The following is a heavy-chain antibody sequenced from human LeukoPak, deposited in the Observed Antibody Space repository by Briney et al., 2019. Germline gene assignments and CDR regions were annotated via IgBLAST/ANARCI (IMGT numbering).Heavy chain of an antibody. J-gene: IGHJ4*02. CDR2: IKSKTDGGTT. D-gene: IGHD5-18*01. CDR1: RFTLSNAW. CDR3: TTGGSDTAMVGYYFDY. Sequence: GGALRLSRAASRFTLSNAWMSGVRPAPGKGGEWVGRIKSKTDGGTTDHAAPVKGRFTISREDSKNTLYLQMNSLKTEDTAVYYCTTGGSDTAMVGYYFDYWGQGTLVTVSS. V-gene: IGHV3-15*01.